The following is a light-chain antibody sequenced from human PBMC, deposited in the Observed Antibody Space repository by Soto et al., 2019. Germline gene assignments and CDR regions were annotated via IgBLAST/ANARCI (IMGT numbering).Light chain of an antibody. Sequence: DIPLTQSPSFLSASVGDRVTITCRASQGISSYFAWYQQKPGKAPKLLIYAASTLQSGVPSRFSGSGSGTEFTLTISSLQPEDFATYYCQQLNSYPWTFGQGTKVEIK. CDR1: QGISSY. CDR2: AAS. V-gene: IGKV1-9*01. CDR3: QQLNSYPWT. J-gene: IGKJ1*01.